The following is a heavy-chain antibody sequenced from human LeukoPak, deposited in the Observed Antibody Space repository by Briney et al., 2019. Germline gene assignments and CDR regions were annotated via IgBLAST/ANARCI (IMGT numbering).Heavy chain of an antibody. CDR3: ARLTEPHYYDSSGFVDY. J-gene: IGHJ4*02. CDR1: GYTFTSYG. CDR2: ISAYNGNT. V-gene: IGHV1-18*01. Sequence: GASVKVSCKASGYTFTSYGISWVRQAPGQGLEWMGWISAYNGNTNYAQKLQGRVTMTTDTSTSTAYMELRSLRSDDTAVYYCARLTEPHYYDSSGFVDYWGQGTLVTVSS. D-gene: IGHD3-22*01.